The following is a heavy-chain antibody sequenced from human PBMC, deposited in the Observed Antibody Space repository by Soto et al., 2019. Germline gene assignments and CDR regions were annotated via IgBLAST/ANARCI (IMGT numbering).Heavy chain of an antibody. D-gene: IGHD1-26*01. V-gene: IGHV3-64D*06. J-gene: IGHJ4*02. CDR3: VKVRLGTYYYFDS. CDR2: IISKGGKT. CDR1: CLTFSTYT. Sequence: PWWSLTVPCSSPCLTFSTYTMDSVPHAGGNGLEYVSSIISKGGKTYYAASVKGRSSSARDKSKNTVYLQMSSPRGEDAAVYYCVKVRLGTYYYFDSWGRGTMFTVSS.